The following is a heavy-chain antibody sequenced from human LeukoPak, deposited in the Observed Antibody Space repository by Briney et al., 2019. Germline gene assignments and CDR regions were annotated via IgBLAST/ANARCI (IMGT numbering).Heavy chain of an antibody. CDR1: GDSITNQY. J-gene: IGHJ6*03. CDR3: ARQEYCSSTSCARRGRYYYYMDV. V-gene: IGHV4-59*11. D-gene: IGHD2-2*01. CDR2: MSDSGNT. Sequence: SETLSLTCTISGDSITNQYWSWIRQPPGKGLEWIGLMSDSGNTKFHPSLMSRVTMSVDRSKNQVSLKLTSVTAADTAVYYCARQEYCSSTSCARRGRYYYYMDVWGKGTTVTVSS.